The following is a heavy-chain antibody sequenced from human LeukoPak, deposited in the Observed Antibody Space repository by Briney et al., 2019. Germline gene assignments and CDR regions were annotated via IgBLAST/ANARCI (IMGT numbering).Heavy chain of an antibody. CDR2: ISYDGSNK. CDR3: ARDISAYYDILTGYYISVKLDY. Sequence: GGSLRLSCAASGFTFSSYGMHWVRQAPGKGLEWVAVISYDGSNKYYADSVKGRFTISRDNAKNSLYLQMNSLRDEDTAVYYCARDISAYYDILTGYYISVKLDYWGQGTLVTVSS. CDR1: GFTFSSYG. D-gene: IGHD3-9*01. V-gene: IGHV3-30*03. J-gene: IGHJ4*02.